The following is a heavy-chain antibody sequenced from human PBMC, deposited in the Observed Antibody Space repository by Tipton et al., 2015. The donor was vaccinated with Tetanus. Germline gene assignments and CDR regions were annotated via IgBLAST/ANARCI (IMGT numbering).Heavy chain of an antibody. Sequence: LRLSCAVSGASISSGAYFWSWIRQPPGMGLEWIGYIFHTGSTYYKPSLKSRVTISVDRSKNQFSLKLSSVTPADTAVYYCARAAKDSIDMIRGTAPNWFDPWGQGTLVTVSS. CDR1: GASISSGAYF. V-gene: IGHV4-30-2*01. D-gene: IGHD3-10*01. CDR2: IFHTGST. J-gene: IGHJ5*02. CDR3: ARAAKDSIDMIRGTAPNWFDP.